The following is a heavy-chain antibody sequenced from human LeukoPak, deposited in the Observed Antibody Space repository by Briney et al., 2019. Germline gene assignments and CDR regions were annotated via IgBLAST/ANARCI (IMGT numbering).Heavy chain of an antibody. CDR1: GYTFTSYY. CDR3: ARDGGGGYSYGYGGY. J-gene: IGHJ4*02. CDR2: INPSGGST. Sequence: ASVKVSCKASGYTFTSYYMHWVRQAPGQGLEWMGIINPSGGSTSYAQKFQGRVTMTRDMSTSTVYMELSSLRSEDTAVYYCARDGGGGYSYGYGGYWGQGTLVTVSS. V-gene: IGHV1-46*01. D-gene: IGHD5-18*01.